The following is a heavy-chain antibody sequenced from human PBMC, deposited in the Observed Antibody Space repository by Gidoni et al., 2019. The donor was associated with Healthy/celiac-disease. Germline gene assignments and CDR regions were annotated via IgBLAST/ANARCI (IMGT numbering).Heavy chain of an antibody. D-gene: IGHD2-15*01. J-gene: IGHJ1*01. CDR3: ARDSGSLEAAGWYFQH. Sequence: QVQLVESGGGVVQPGRSRRLSCAASGFTFSRYGMHWVRQAPGKGLEWVAVISYDGSNKYYADSVKGRFTISRDNSKNTLYLQMNSLRAEDTAVYYCARDSGSLEAAGWYFQHWGQGTLVTVSS. V-gene: IGHV3-30*03. CDR2: ISYDGSNK. CDR1: GFTFSRYG.